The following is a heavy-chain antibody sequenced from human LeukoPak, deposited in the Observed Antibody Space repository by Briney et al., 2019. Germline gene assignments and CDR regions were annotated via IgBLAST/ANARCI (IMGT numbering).Heavy chain of an antibody. V-gene: IGHV5-51*01. CDR1: GYSFMNNW. CDR2: IYPGDSDT. Sequence: GESLKISCKGSGYSFMNNWIGWVRQMPGKGLEWMGIIYPGDSDTRYSPSFQGQVTISADKYISTAYLQWSSLRASDTAMYYCAKFHYYYGSGIFDAFDIWGLGTMVTVSS. J-gene: IGHJ3*02. CDR3: AKFHYYYGSGIFDAFDI. D-gene: IGHD3-10*01.